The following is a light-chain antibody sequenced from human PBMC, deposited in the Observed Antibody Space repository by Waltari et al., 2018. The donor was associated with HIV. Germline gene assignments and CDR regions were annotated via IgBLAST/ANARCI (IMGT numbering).Light chain of an antibody. V-gene: IGLV1-44*01. CDR2: NTN. Sequence: QSVLTQPPSASATPGPRVTISCSGTHSAIGGTPVTWYQNLPATAPNLLIYNTNQRPSGVPDRFSGSKSGASASLAISGLQSEDEAEYYCAAWGDSLNGPVFGGGTRVTVL. CDR1: HSAIGGTP. J-gene: IGLJ2*01. CDR3: AAWGDSLNGPV.